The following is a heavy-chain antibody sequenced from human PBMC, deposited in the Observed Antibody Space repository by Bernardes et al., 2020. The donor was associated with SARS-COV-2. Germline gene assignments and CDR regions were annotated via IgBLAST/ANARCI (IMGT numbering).Heavy chain of an antibody. J-gene: IGHJ3*01. CDR1: GFTFSDYA. V-gene: IGHV3-48*01. D-gene: IGHD2-8*02. CDR2: ISTNGRTI. CDR3: ARDTASTGFKGAFDF. Sequence: GGSLRLSCEASGFTFSDYAMNWVRQAPGKDLEWIAYISTNGRTIYYADSLKGRFIISRDSARNSLFLQMNSLGAEDTAVYFCARDTASTGFKGAFDFWGQGTMVTVAS.